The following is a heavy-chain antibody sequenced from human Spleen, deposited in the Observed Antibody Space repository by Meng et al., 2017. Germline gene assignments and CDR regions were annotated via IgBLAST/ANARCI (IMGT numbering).Heavy chain of an antibody. D-gene: IGHD3-10*01. CDR1: GGSFSGYY. CDR2: INHSGGT. J-gene: IGHJ6*02. V-gene: IGHV4-34*01. Sequence: SETLSLTCAVYGGSFSGYYWSWIRQPPGKGLEWIGEINHSGGTNYNPSLKSRVTISVDTSKNQFSLKLTSVTAADTAVYYCATGKGGYYGSGLYYGMDVWGQGTTVTVSS. CDR3: ATGKGGYYGSGLYYGMDV.